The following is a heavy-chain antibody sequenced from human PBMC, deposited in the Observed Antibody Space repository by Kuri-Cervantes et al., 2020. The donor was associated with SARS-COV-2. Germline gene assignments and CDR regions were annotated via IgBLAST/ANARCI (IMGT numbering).Heavy chain of an antibody. CDR1: GFTFSSYA. Sequence: GESLKISCAASGFTFSSYAMSWVRQAPGKGLEWVSAISGSGGSTYCADSVKGRFTISRDNSKNTLYLQMNSLRAEDTAVYYCARLKGGGWGQGTLVTVSS. D-gene: IGHD3-16*01. V-gene: IGHV3-23*01. CDR3: ARLKGGG. CDR2: ISGSGGST. J-gene: IGHJ4*02.